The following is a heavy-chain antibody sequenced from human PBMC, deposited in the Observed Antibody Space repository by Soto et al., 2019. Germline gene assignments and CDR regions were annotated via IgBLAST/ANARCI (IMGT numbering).Heavy chain of an antibody. V-gene: IGHV3-30*18. CDR3: AKEGGVIFGVVRNYFDY. Sequence: QVQLVESGGGVVQPGRSLRLSCAASGFTFSSYGMHWVRQAPGKGLEWVAVISYDGSNKYYADSVKGRFTISRDNSKNTLYLQMNSLRAEDTAVYYCAKEGGVIFGVVRNYFDYWGQGTLVTVSS. CDR2: ISYDGSNK. D-gene: IGHD3-3*01. CDR1: GFTFSSYG. J-gene: IGHJ4*02.